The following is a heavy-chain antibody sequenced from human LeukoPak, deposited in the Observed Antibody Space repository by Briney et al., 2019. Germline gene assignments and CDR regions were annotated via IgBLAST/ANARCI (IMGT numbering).Heavy chain of an antibody. J-gene: IGHJ4*02. CDR3: ARGRLGGSYLGTSFDY. CDR1: GYTFTSYD. V-gene: IGHV1-8*01. D-gene: IGHD2-15*01. Sequence: ASVKVSCKTSGYTFTSYDINWGRQATGQRLEWMGWMNPNSGNTGYAQKFQGRVTMTRNTSISTAYMELSSLRSEDTAVYYCARGRLGGSYLGTSFDYWGQGTLVTVSS. CDR2: MNPNSGNT.